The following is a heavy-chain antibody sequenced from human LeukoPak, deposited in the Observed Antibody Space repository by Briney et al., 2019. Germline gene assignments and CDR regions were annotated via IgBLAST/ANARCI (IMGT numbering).Heavy chain of an antibody. J-gene: IGHJ6*04. CDR2: SSGSGGST. V-gene: IGHV3-23*01. Sequence: GSLRLSCSASGFTFSSYAMSWVRQAPGKGLEWVSASSGSGGSTYYADSVKGRFTISRDNAKNSLYLQMNSLRAEDTAVYYCARDQSLRFLEWLTPLDVWGKGTTVTVSS. D-gene: IGHD3-3*01. CDR3: ARDQSLRFLEWLTPLDV. CDR1: GFTFSSYA.